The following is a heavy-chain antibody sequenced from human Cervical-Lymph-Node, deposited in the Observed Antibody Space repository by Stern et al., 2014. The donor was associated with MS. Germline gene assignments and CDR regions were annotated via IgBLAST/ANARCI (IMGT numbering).Heavy chain of an antibody. CDR2: VFRSGST. CDR3: ARKSHSHGWYYIDD. D-gene: IGHD6-19*01. CDR1: SGSINNNHW. V-gene: IGHV4-4*02. J-gene: IGHJ4*02. Sequence: VQLVESGPGLVKPSGTLSLTCVVSSGSINNNHWWIWVRQAPGKGPGSIGEVFRSGSTNYNPSLKSRVTKSKAQTKTQSPLTMTSVTAADTAMYYCARKSHSHGWYYIDDWGLGILVTVSS.